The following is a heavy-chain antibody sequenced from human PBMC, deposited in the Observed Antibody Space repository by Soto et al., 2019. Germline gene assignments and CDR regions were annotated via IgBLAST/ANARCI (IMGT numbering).Heavy chain of an antibody. J-gene: IGHJ6*02. CDR2: IKQDGSEK. D-gene: IGHD2-2*01. CDR1: GFTFSSYW. CDR3: AKGDAPAAIFPMDV. Sequence: GGSLRLSCAASGFTFSSYWMSWVRQAPGKGLEWVANIKQDGSEKYYVDSVKGRFTISRDNSKNTLYLQMNSLRAEDTAVYYCAKGDAPAAIFPMDVWGQGTTVTVSS. V-gene: IGHV3-7*03.